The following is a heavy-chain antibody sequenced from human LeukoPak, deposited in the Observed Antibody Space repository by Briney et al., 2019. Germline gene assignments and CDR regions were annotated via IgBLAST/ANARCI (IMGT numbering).Heavy chain of an antibody. Sequence: GRSLRLSCAASGFTFSSYAMHWVRQAPGKGLEWVAVISYDGSNKYYADSVKGRFTISRDNSKNTLYLQMNSLRAEDTAVYYCARATSDNILTGYYSPWGQGTLVTVSS. CDR3: ARATSDNILTGYYSP. CDR1: GFTFSSYA. D-gene: IGHD3-9*01. V-gene: IGHV3-30*04. CDR2: ISYDGSNK. J-gene: IGHJ5*02.